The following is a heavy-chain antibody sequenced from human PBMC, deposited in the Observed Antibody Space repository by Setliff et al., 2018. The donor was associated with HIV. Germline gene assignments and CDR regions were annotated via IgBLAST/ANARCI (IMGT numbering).Heavy chain of an antibody. Sequence: SETLSLTCTVSGGSISSHYWNWIRQPPGKGLEWIGSIYFSGSTNYNPSLKSRVAMSVDTPKNQFSLRSSSVTAADTAVYYCTRGGGLGPWGQGTLVTVSS. CDR2: IYFSGST. V-gene: IGHV4-59*11. CDR1: GGSISSHY. CDR3: TRGGGLGP. D-gene: IGHD6-25*01. J-gene: IGHJ5*02.